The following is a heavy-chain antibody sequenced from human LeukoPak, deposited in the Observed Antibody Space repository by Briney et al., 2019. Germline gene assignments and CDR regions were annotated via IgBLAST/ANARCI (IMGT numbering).Heavy chain of an antibody. D-gene: IGHD6-13*01. CDR2: IQYHGNSK. CDR1: GFTFSNFG. J-gene: IGHJ6*02. V-gene: IGHV3-30*02. CDR3: ASQYSSSWYEYYYYYGMDV. Sequence: PGGSLRLSCVASGFTFSNFGFHWVRQAPGKGLEWVTFIQYHGNSKLYVDSVKGRFTVSRDNSKNSLYLQMNSLRAEDTAVYYCASQYSSSWYEYYYYYGMDVWGQGTTVTVSS.